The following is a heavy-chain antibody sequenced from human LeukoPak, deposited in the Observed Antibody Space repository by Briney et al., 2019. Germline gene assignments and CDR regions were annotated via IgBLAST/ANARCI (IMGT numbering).Heavy chain of an antibody. CDR3: ARQFTFGGIIAGADY. Sequence: KRGESLKISCKGSAYTFTSYWIGWVRQMPGKGLEWMGIIYPGDSDTRYNPAFQGQVTISVDRSISTAYLQWDSLKASDTAMYYCARQFTFGGIIAGADYWGQGTLSPSPQ. CDR1: AYTFTSYW. CDR2: IYPGDSDT. J-gene: IGHJ4*02. D-gene: IGHD3-16*02. V-gene: IGHV5-51*01.